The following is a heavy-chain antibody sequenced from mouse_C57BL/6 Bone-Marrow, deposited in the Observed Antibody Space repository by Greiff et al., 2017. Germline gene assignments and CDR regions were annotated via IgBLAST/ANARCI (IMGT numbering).Heavy chain of an antibody. Sequence: QVQLQQPGAELVKPGASVKLSCKASGYTFTSYWMQWVKQRPGQGLEWIGEIDPSDSYTNYHQKFKGQATLTVDTSSSTAYMQLSRLTSEDSAVYYCARSQYDEAFAYWGQGTLVTVSA. J-gene: IGHJ3*01. CDR2: IDPSDSYT. CDR1: GYTFTSYW. CDR3: ARSQYDEAFAY. D-gene: IGHD2-14*01. V-gene: IGHV1-50*01.